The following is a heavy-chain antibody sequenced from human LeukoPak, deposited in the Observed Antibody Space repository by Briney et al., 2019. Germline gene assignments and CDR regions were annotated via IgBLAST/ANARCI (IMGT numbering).Heavy chain of an antibody. CDR1: GGSISSYY. CDR2: IYYSGST. J-gene: IGHJ6*02. Sequence: SETLSLTCTVSGGSISSYYWSWIRQPPGKGLEWIGYIYYSGSTNYNPSLKSRVTISVGTSKNQFSLKLSSVTAADTAVYYCARDARGYCSSTSCYYYYGMDVWGQGTTVTVSS. D-gene: IGHD2-2*01. CDR3: ARDARGYCSSTSCYYYYGMDV. V-gene: IGHV4-59*01.